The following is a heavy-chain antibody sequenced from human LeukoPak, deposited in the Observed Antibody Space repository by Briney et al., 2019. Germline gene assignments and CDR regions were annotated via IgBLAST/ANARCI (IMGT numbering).Heavy chain of an antibody. CDR1: GYTFTSYG. V-gene: IGHV1-18*01. Sequence: GASVKVSSKASGYTFTSYGISWVRQAPGQGLEWMGWISAYNGNTNYAQKLQGRVTMTTDTSTSTAYMELRSLRSDDTAVYYCARVGPIVGATERGYWGQGTLVTVSS. D-gene: IGHD1-26*01. J-gene: IGHJ4*02. CDR3: ARVGPIVGATERGY. CDR2: ISAYNGNT.